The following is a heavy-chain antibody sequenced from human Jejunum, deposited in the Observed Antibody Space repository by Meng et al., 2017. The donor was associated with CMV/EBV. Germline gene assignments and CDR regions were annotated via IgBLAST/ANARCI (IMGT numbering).Heavy chain of an antibody. CDR1: GSVSFGYYY. CDR2: IYYSGST. D-gene: IGHD4-17*01. J-gene: IGHJ3*02. V-gene: IGHV4-61*01. Sequence: GSVSFGYYYWRWIRQPPVKELSLIGYIYYSGSTNYTPSLKSRVTISVDTSKNQFSLKLSSVTATDTAVYYCASLPTTVSTDDAFDIWGRGTMVTVSS. CDR3: ASLPTTVSTDDAFDI.